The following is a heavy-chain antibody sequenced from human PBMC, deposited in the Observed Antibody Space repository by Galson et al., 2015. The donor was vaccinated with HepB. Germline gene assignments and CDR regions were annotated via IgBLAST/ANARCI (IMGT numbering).Heavy chain of an antibody. Sequence: SVKVSCKAPGGTLRSKAISWVRQAPGQGLEWMGGIIPILDIPNYAQKFQDRVTIIADKSTSTIYMELSSLRSEDTAVYYCAGDDPREDSTMKPHRDDAFDLWGQGTMVTVSS. CDR1: GGTLRSKA. CDR2: IIPILDIP. CDR3: AGDDPREDSTMKPHRDDAFDL. V-gene: IGHV1-69*10. J-gene: IGHJ3*01. D-gene: IGHD3-22*01.